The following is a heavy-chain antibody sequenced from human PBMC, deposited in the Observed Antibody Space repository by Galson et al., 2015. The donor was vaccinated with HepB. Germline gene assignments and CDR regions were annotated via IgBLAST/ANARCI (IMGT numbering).Heavy chain of an antibody. V-gene: IGHV5-51*03. CDR1: GYSFTSYW. Sequence: QSGAEVKNPGESLKISCKGSGYSFTSYWIGWVRQMPGKGLEWRGIIPPGDSDTRYSPSFQGQVTISADKSIGTAYLQWRSLKASDSAMYYWARRGSRSYYYYGMDVWGQGTRVTVSS. CDR2: IPPGDSDT. J-gene: IGHJ6*02. CDR3: ARRGSRSYYYYGMDV. D-gene: IGHD2-21*01.